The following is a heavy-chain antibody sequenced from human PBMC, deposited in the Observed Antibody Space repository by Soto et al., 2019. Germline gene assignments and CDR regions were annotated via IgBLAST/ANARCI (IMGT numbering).Heavy chain of an antibody. CDR3: ARADSSGYYLGYYYYYGMDV. CDR1: GGTFSSYA. Sequence: QVQLVQSGAEVMKPGSSVKVSCKASGGTFSSYAISWVRQAPGQGLEWMGGIIPIFGTANYAQKFQGRVTITADESTSTAYMELSSLRSEDTAVYYCARADSSGYYLGYYYYYGMDVWGQGTTVTVSS. CDR2: IIPIFGTA. D-gene: IGHD3-22*01. V-gene: IGHV1-69*01. J-gene: IGHJ6*02.